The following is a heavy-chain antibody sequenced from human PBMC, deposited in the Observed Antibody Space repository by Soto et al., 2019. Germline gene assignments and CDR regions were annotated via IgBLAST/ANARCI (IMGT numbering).Heavy chain of an antibody. D-gene: IGHD3-22*01. V-gene: IGHV3-23*01. Sequence: PGGSLRPSCADPGFRFSSYSMSWVRQTPGKGLEWVAAITATGDRTYYADSVTGRFTISRDNSKKTHYLQMTSLRAEDTAMYYCATMNGYFEYWGQGTPVTVSS. J-gene: IGHJ4*02. CDR3: ATMNGYFEY. CDR1: GFRFSSYS. CDR2: ITATGDRT.